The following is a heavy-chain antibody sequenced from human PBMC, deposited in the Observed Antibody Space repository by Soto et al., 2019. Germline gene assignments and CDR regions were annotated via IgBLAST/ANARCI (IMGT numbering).Heavy chain of an antibody. CDR2: IFGGGET. J-gene: IGHJ5*02. D-gene: IGHD3-3*01. V-gene: IGHV3-53*01. CDR3: ARDVRFWIGFRWGRWFDP. Sequence: EVQLVESGGGLIQPGGSLRLSCAVSGFTVSGSYMTWVRQAPGKGLEWVSVIFGGGETYFADSVKGRFTISRDTSKNTVYLQMSSLRAEDTAIYYCARDVRFWIGFRWGRWFDPWGQGTLVTVSS. CDR1: GFTVSGSY.